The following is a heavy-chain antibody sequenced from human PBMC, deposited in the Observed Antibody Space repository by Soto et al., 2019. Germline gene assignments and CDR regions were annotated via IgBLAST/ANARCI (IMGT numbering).Heavy chain of an antibody. V-gene: IGHV3-33*01. D-gene: IGHD2-2*01. CDR3: AGGPTPAAMLSVY. J-gene: IGHJ4*01. CDR1: GFTFSSYG. CDR2: IWYDGSNK. Sequence: GGSLRLSCAASGFTFSSYGMHWVRQAPGKGLEWVAVIWYDGSNKYYADSVKGRFTISRDNSKNTLYLQMNSLRAEDTAVYYCAGGPTPAAMLSVYGGQETLDTASS.